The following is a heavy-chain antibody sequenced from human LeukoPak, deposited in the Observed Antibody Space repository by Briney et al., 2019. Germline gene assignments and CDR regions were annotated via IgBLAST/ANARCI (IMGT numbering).Heavy chain of an antibody. Sequence: GSLRLSCAASGFTFSSYAMSWIRQPPGKGLEWIGEINHSGSTNYNPSLKSRVTISVDTSKNQFSLKLSSVTAADTAVYYCARGRTRTNIVVVKNYYYYYGMDVWGQGTTVTVSS. CDR1: GFTFSSYA. CDR3: ARGRTRTNIVVVKNYYYYYGMDV. V-gene: IGHV4-34*01. CDR2: INHSGST. D-gene: IGHD2-15*01. J-gene: IGHJ6*02.